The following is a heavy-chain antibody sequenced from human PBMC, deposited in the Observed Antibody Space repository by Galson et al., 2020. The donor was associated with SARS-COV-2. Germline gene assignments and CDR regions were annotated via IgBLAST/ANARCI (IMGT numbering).Heavy chain of an antibody. Sequence: SETLSLTCTVSGGSISSGNYYWSSNRHPPRKGLESIGHYYTGGSTSYNPSLKSRGTISVDKSKNQFSLKLSSVTAADTAVYYCTRDLESSGWYGYWGQGTLVTVSS. CDR1: GGSISSGNYY. D-gene: IGHD6-19*01. J-gene: IGHJ4*02. V-gene: IGHV4-61*09. CDR2: YYTGGST. CDR3: TRDLESSGWYGY.